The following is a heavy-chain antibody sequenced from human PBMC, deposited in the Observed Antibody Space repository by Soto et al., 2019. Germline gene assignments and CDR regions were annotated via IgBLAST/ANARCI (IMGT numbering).Heavy chain of an antibody. CDR2: ISISSLTI. V-gene: IGHV3-48*02. CDR3: ARVVVDSGKAFDP. Sequence: EVQVVESGGGLVQPGGSVRLACAASGFPFSSYNMNWVRQAPGKGLEWVSYISISSLTIYYADSVRGRFTISRDNAKNSLYLQMNNLRDEDTAVYYCARVVVDSGKAFDPWGQGTLVTVSS. J-gene: IGHJ5*02. CDR1: GFPFSSYN. D-gene: IGHD1-26*01.